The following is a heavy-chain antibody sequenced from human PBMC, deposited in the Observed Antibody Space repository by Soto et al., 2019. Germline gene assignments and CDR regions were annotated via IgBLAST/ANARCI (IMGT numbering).Heavy chain of an antibody. CDR1: GFTFSSYA. J-gene: IGHJ3*02. Sequence: QVRLVESGGGVVQPGRSLRLSCAASGFTFSSYAMHWVRQARGKGLEWVAVISYDGSNKYYADSVKGRFTISRDNSKNTLYLQMNSLRAEDTAVYYCARGSYYYDSSGPSGFDIWGQGTMVTVSS. V-gene: IGHV3-30-3*01. CDR3: ARGSYYYDSSGPSGFDI. D-gene: IGHD3-22*01. CDR2: ISYDGSNK.